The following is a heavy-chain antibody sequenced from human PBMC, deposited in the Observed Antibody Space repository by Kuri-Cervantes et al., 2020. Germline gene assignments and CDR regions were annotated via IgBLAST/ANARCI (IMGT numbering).Heavy chain of an antibody. CDR2: IWPDGSNK. Sequence: GESLKISCAASGFIFSNYGIHWVRQAPGKGLEWVAVIWPDGSNKYYSDSVKGRFTISRDNSKNTLYLQMNRLRDEDTAAYYCARASGSFDYWGQGTLVTVSS. J-gene: IGHJ4*02. V-gene: IGHV3-33*01. D-gene: IGHD1-14*01. CDR1: GFIFSNYG. CDR3: ARASGSFDY.